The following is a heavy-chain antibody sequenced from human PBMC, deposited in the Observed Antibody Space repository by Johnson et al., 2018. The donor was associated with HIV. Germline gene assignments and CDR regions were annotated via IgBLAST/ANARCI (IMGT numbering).Heavy chain of an antibody. Sequence: VHLVESGGGVVRPGGSLRVSCTASGFTFDEYGMSWVRQAPGKGLEYVSAISSNGGSTYYANSVKGRFTIARDNSKNTLYLQMNSLRAEDTAVYYCAKLPGSGYYLDAFDIWGQGTMVTVSS. CDR3: AKLPGSGYYLDAFDI. V-gene: IGHV3-64*01. J-gene: IGHJ3*02. CDR1: GFTFDEYG. D-gene: IGHD3-22*01. CDR2: ISSNGGST.